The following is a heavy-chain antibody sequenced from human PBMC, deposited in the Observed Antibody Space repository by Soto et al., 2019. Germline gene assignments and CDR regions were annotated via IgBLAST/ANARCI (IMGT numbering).Heavy chain of an antibody. CDR2: ISYSGST. V-gene: IGHV4-59*01. J-gene: IGHJ4*02. CDR1: SDSISSYY. D-gene: IGHD6-13*01. Sequence: NPSETLSLTCTASSDSISSYYWSWIRQPPGKRLEWIGYISYSGSTDYNPSLKSRVTISGDTSKNQFSLKVSSVTAADTAVYYCARGTSWQLPFDYWGQGTLVTVSS. CDR3: ARGTSWQLPFDY.